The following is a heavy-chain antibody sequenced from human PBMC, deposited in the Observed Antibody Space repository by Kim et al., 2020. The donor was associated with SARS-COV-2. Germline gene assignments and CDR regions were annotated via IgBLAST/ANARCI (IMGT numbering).Heavy chain of an antibody. Sequence: GGSLRLSCAASGFTFSSYGMHWVRQAPGKGLEWVAVIWYDGSNKYYADSVKGRFTISRDNSKNTLYLQMNSLRAEDTAVYYCARDSHLRFPPQRGGMDVWGQGATVTVSS. CDR1: GFTFSSYG. V-gene: IGHV3-33*01. J-gene: IGHJ6*02. CDR3: ARDSHLRFPPQRGGMDV. CDR2: IWYDGSNK. D-gene: IGHD4-17*01.